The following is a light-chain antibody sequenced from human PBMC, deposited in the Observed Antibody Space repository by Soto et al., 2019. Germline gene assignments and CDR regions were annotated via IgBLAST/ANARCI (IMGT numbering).Light chain of an antibody. Sequence: VWTQSRDRMIVSAAFRASLYITSSQSVSTYLAWYQQRPGQAPRLLIYGASTRATGIPARFSASGSGTEFTLTIRSLQSQDFAVSYCQQYNNWPRYTFGQGTKVDIK. J-gene: IGKJ1*01. CDR2: GAS. CDR3: QQYNNWPRYT. V-gene: IGKV3-15*01. CDR1: QSVSTY.